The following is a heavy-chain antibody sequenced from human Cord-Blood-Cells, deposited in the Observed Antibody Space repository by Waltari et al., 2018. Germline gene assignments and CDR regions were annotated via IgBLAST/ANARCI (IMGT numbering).Heavy chain of an antibody. CDR1: GFTFSSCA. Sequence: QVQLVESGGGVVQPGRSLRLPCAASGFTFSSCAMHWFRQAPGKGLEWVAVISYDGSNKYYADSVKGRFTISRDNSKNTLYLQMNSLRAEDTAVYYCARGSIAARLDYWGQGTLVTVSS. CDR2: ISYDGSNK. CDR3: ARGSIAARLDY. J-gene: IGHJ4*02. D-gene: IGHD6-6*01. V-gene: IGHV3-30-3*01.